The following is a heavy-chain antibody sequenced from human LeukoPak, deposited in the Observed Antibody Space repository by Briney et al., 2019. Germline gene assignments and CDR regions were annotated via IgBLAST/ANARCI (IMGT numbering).Heavy chain of an antibody. CDR2: IWYDGNTK. CDR3: ARWGPSKSSDY. V-gene: IGHV3-33*01. CDR1: GFTFSSNG. D-gene: IGHD2-2*01. Sequence: AGRPLRLSCAASGFTFSSNGMHWGRQAPGKGLEWVAVIWYDGNTKYYADSVKGRFTISRDNSKSTLYLQMNSLRVEDTAVYYCARWGPSKSSDYWGQRTMVTDSS. J-gene: IGHJ4*02.